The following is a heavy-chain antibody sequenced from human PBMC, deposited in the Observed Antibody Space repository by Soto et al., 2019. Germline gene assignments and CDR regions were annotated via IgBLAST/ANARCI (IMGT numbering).Heavy chain of an antibody. CDR2: ISSSSSYI. Sequence: GGTLRLSCAASGFTFSSYSMNWVRQAPGKGLEWVSSISSSSSYIYYADSVKGRFTISRDNAKNSLYLQMNSLRAEDTAVYYCARLGAAGSFSHWGQGTLVTVSS. CDR1: GFTFSSYS. D-gene: IGHD6-13*01. J-gene: IGHJ4*02. V-gene: IGHV3-21*01. CDR3: ARLGAAGSFSH.